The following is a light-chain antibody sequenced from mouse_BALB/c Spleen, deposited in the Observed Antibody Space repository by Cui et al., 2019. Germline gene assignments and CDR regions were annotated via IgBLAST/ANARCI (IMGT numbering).Light chain of an antibody. CDR1: ENVGTY. J-gene: IGKJ5*01. Sequence: NIVMTQSPKSMSMSVGERFTLSCKASENVGTYVSWYQQKPEQSPKLLIYGASNRYTGVPDRFTGSGSATDFTLTISSVQAEDLADYHCGQSYSYPLTFGAGTKLELK. CDR3: GQSYSYPLT. V-gene: IGKV6-20*01. CDR2: GAS.